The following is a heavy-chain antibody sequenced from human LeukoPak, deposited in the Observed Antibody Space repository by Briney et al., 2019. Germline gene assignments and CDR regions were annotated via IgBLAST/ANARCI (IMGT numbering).Heavy chain of an antibody. Sequence: SVKVSCKASGGTFSSYAISWVRQAPGQGLEWMGRIIPILGIANYAQKFQGRVTITADKSTSTAYMELSSLRSEDTAVYYCARATIYYDSFAGLEPWGQGTLVTVSS. D-gene: IGHD3-22*01. V-gene: IGHV1-69*04. CDR1: GGTFSSYA. J-gene: IGHJ5*02. CDR3: ARATIYYDSFAGLEP. CDR2: IIPILGIA.